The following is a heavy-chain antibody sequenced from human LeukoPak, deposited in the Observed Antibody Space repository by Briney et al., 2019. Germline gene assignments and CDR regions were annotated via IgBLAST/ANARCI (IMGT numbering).Heavy chain of an antibody. D-gene: IGHD5-24*01. CDR2: IYSAGST. V-gene: IGHV3-66*01. CDR3: ARNGRWLGSNTFWDY. Sequence: PGGSLRLSCGVSGFTVSSNYMSWVRQAPGKGLEWVSVIYSAGSTYYADSVKGRFTISRDNSKNTLYLQMNSLRVEDTAIYYCARNGRWLGSNTFWDYWGQGTLVTVSS. J-gene: IGHJ4*02. CDR1: GFTVSSNY.